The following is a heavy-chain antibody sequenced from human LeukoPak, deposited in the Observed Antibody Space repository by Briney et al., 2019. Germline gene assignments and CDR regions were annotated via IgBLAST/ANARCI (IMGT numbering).Heavy chain of an antibody. CDR2: IYYSGST. D-gene: IGHD5-12*01. V-gene: IGHV4-39*01. Sequence: SETLSLTCTVSGGSISSSSYYWGWIRQPPGKGLEWIGSIYYSGSTYYNPSLKSRDTISVDTSKNQFSLKLSSVTAADTAVYYCATTGYSGYDFDYWGEGTLVTVSS. CDR1: GGSISSSSYY. CDR3: ATTGYSGYDFDY. J-gene: IGHJ4*02.